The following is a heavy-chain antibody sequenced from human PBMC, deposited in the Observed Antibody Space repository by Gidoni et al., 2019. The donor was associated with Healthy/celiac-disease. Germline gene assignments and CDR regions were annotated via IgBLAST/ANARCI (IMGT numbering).Heavy chain of an antibody. V-gene: IGHV3-43*01. CDR1: GFTFEDYT. J-gene: IGHJ4*02. CDR3: AKSITAAGYFDY. D-gene: IGHD6-13*01. CDR2: ISWDGGST. Sequence: EVQMVESGGVVVQPGGSLRLSCAASGFTFEDYTMHWVRQAPGKGLEWVSLISWDGGSTYYANSVKGRFTISRDNSKNSLYLQMNSLRTEDTALYFCAKSITAAGYFDYWGQGTLVTVSS.